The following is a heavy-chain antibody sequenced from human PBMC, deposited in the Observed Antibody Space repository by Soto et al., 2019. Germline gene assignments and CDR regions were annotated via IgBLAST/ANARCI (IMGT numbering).Heavy chain of an antibody. CDR2: ISGSGGST. CDR3: AKVPVCFPELCPHY. V-gene: IGHV3-23*01. J-gene: IGHJ4*02. D-gene: IGHD3-16*01. Sequence: GSLRLSCAASGFTFISYAMSWVRQAPGKGLEWVSAISGSGGSTYYADSVKGRFTISRDNSKITLYLQMNSLRAEDTAVYYCAKVPVCFPELCPHYWGQGTLVTVSS. CDR1: GFTFISYA.